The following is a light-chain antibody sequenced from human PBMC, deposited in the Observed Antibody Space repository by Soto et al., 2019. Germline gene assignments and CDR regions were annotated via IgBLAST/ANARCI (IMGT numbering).Light chain of an antibody. CDR3: QQYNVWPPLT. Sequence: EIVMTQSPATLSVSPGERATLSCRASQSVISNLAWYRQKPGQAPRLLISDASTRATGVPARFSGSGSGTEFTLTLSSLQSEDYGIYYCQQYNVWPPLTLCGGTKVEIK. CDR2: DAS. CDR1: QSVISN. V-gene: IGKV3-15*01. J-gene: IGKJ4*01.